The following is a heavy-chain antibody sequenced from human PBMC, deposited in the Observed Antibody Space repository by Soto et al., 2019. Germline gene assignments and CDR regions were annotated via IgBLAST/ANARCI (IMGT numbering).Heavy chain of an antibody. CDR2: IYYSGST. D-gene: IGHD2-15*01. V-gene: IGHV4-31*03. Sequence: QVQLQESGPGLVKPSQTLSLTCTVSGGSISSGGYYWSWIRQHPGKGLEWIGFIYYSGSTYYNPSLQSRVTSSVDTSKSHFSLKLNSVTAADTAVYYWARAGGRNSVWFDPWGQGTLVTVSS. J-gene: IGHJ5*02. CDR3: ARAGGRNSVWFDP. CDR1: GGSISSGGYY.